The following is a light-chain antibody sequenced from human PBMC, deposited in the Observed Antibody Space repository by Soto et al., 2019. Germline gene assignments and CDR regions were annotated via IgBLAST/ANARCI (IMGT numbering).Light chain of an antibody. V-gene: IGLV2-8*01. Sequence: QSALTQPPSASGSPGQSVTISCTGTSSDVGGYNYVSWYQHHPGKAPKFIIYEVSQRPSGVPDRFSGSKSGNTASLTVPGLQTEDEADYYCCSYAGSNNFTVFGGGTKLTVL. CDR2: EVS. J-gene: IGLJ2*01. CDR1: SSDVGGYNY. CDR3: CSYAGSNNFTV.